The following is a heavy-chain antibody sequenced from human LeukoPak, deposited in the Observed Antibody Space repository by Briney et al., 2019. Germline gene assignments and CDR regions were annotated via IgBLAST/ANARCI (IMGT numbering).Heavy chain of an antibody. CDR3: AKDTYYYGSGSYYNGIDY. CDR2: TYYRSKWYN. V-gene: IGHV6-1*01. Sequence: SQTLSLTCAISGDSVSSSSAAWNWIRQSPSRGLEWLGRTYYRSKWYNDYAVSVKSRITINPDTSKNQFSLQLNSVTPEDTAVYYCAKDTYYYGSGSYYNGIDYWGQGTLVTVSS. J-gene: IGHJ4*02. D-gene: IGHD3-10*01. CDR1: GDSVSSSSAA.